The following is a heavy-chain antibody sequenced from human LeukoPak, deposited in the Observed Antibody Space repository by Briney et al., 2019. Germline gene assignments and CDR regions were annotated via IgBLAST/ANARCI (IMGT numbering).Heavy chain of an antibody. V-gene: IGHV1-2*02. Sequence: ASVKVSCKASGYTFTGYYMHWVRQAPGQGLEWMGWINPNSGGTNYAQKFQGRVTMTRDTSISTVYMELSSLRSEDTAVYYCAREVMRGSGIYYKLKWFDPWGQGTLVTVSS. J-gene: IGHJ5*02. CDR3: AREVMRGSGIYYKLKWFDP. CDR1: GYTFTGYY. CDR2: INPNSGGT. D-gene: IGHD3-10*01.